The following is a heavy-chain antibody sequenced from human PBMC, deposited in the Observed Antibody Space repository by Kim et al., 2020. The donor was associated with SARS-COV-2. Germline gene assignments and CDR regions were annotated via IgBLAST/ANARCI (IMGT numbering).Heavy chain of an antibody. V-gene: IGHV3-23*01. D-gene: IGHD3-10*01. Sequence: VKGRFTISRDNSKNTLYLQMKSLRAEDTAVYYCAKDGKLLWFGEYYGMDVWGQGTTVTVSS. CDR3: AKDGKLLWFGEYYGMDV. J-gene: IGHJ6*02.